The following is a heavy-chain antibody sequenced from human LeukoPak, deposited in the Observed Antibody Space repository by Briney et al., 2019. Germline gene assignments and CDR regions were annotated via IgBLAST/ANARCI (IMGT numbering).Heavy chain of an antibody. CDR2: IIPIFGTA. J-gene: IGHJ4*02. CDR3: AILGADGYNYEGYDY. D-gene: IGHD5-24*01. V-gene: IGHV1-69*13. Sequence: ASVKVSCKASGGTFSSYAISWVRQAPGQGLEWMGGIIPIFGTANYAQKFQGRVTITADESTSTAYMELSSLRSEDTAVYYCAILGADGYNYEGYDYWGQGTLVTVSS. CDR1: GGTFSSYA.